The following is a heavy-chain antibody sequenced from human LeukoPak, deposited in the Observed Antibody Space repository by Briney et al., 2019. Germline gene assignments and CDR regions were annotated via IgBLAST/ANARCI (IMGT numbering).Heavy chain of an antibody. CDR2: ISSSSSHI. D-gene: IGHD3-16*01. V-gene: IGHV3-21*04. CDR3: AKEFTFGGVGAFHI. CDR1: GFTFSSYS. J-gene: IGHJ3*02. Sequence: GGSLRLSCAPSGFTFSSYSTNWARQAPGEGREWLSSISSSSSHIYYADSVKGRFTMSRDTAKNSLYLQMNSLRAEDTALYYCAKEFTFGGVGAFHIWGQGTMVTVSS.